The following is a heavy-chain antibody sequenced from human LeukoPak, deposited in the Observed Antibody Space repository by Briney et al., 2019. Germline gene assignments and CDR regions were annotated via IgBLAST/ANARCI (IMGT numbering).Heavy chain of an antibody. J-gene: IGHJ5*02. V-gene: IGHV1-18*01. CDR2: ISAYNGNT. CDR1: GYTFTSYG. Sequence: ASVKVSCKASGYTFTSYGISWVRQAPGQGLEWMGWISAYNGNTNYAQKLQGRVTMTTDISTSTAYMELSRLRSDDTAVYYCARNYGSGTTDWFDPWGQGTLVTASS. CDR3: ARNYGSGTTDWFDP. D-gene: IGHD3-10*01.